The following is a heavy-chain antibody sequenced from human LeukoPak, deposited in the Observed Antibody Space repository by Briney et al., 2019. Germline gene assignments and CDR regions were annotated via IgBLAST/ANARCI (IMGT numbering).Heavy chain of an antibody. CDR1: GYTFTSYD. CDR3: ATAPVLRYFDWLRGKYNWFDP. J-gene: IGHJ5*02. Sequence: ASVKVSCTSSGYTFTSYDINWVRQATGQGLEWMGWMNPNSGNTGYAQKFQGRVTMTRNTSISTAYMELSSLRSEDTAVYYCATAPVLRYFDWLRGKYNWFDPWGQGTLVTVSS. D-gene: IGHD3-9*01. CDR2: MNPNSGNT. V-gene: IGHV1-8*01.